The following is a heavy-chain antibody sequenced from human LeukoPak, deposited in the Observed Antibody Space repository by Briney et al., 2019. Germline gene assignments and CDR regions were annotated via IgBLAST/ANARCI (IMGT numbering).Heavy chain of an antibody. CDR1: GFTFSSFA. V-gene: IGHV3-23*01. Sequence: PGGSLRLSCAASGFTFSSFAMSWVRQAPGKGLEWASAISGNGGGTYYADSVRDRFTISRDNSKDTLYLQMNSLRAEDTAVYYCAKALTTVSPLRFWGQGTLVTVSS. CDR2: ISGNGGGT. J-gene: IGHJ4*02. D-gene: IGHD4-17*01. CDR3: AKALTTVSPLRF.